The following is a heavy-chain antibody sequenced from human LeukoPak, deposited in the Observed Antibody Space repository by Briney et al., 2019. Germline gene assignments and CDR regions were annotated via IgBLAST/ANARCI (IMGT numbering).Heavy chain of an antibody. Sequence: SETLSLTCTVSGGSISSYYWSWIRQPAGKGLEWIGYIYYSGSTNYNPSLKSRVTISVDTSKNQFSLKLSSVTAADTAVYYCASGRGSYLFDYWGQGTLVTVSS. CDR3: ASGRGSYLFDY. CDR1: GGSISSYY. D-gene: IGHD1-26*01. V-gene: IGHV4-59*01. CDR2: IYYSGST. J-gene: IGHJ4*02.